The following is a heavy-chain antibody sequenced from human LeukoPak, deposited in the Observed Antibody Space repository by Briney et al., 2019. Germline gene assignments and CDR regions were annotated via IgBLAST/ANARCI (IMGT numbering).Heavy chain of an antibody. CDR1: GYSISSGYY. D-gene: IGHD5-24*01. Sequence: SETLSLTCAVSGYSISSGYYWGCIRQPPGKGLEWIGSIYHSGSTYYNPSLKSRVTISVDTSKNHLSLKLIPVTAVATAVYYCAQHRRWLQLNYFDYWGQGTLVTVSS. CDR3: AQHRRWLQLNYFDY. CDR2: IYHSGST. J-gene: IGHJ4*02. V-gene: IGHV4-38-2*01.